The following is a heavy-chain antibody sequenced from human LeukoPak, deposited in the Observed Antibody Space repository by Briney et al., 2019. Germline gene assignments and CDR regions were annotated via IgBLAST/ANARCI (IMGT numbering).Heavy chain of an antibody. CDR2: INPNSGGT. J-gene: IGHJ3*02. CDR1: GYTFTGYY. CDR3: ARDYAGDAFDI. V-gene: IGHV1-2*02. D-gene: IGHD2-2*01. Sequence: VASVKVSCKASGYTFTGYYMHWVRQAPRQGLEWMGWINPNSGGTNYAQKFQGRVTMTRDTSISTAYMELSRLRSDDTAVYYCARDYAGDAFDIWGQGTMVTVSS.